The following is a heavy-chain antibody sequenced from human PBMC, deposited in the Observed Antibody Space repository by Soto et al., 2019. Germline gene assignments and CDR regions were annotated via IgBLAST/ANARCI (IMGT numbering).Heavy chain of an antibody. CDR2: ISYDGSNK. CDR1: GFTFSSYA. CDR3: ARVIGRGYSYGYYYGMDV. J-gene: IGHJ6*02. D-gene: IGHD5-18*01. V-gene: IGHV3-30-3*01. Sequence: GGSLRLSCAASGFTFSSYAMHWVRQAPGKGLEWVAVISYDGSNKYYADSVKGRFTISRDNSKNTLYLQMNSLRAEDTAVYYCARVIGRGYSYGYYYGMDVWGQGTTVTVSS.